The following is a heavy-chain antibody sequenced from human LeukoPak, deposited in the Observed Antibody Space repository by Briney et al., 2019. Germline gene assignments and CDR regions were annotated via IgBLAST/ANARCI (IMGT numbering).Heavy chain of an antibody. Sequence: SETLSLTCTVSGGSISSSSYYWGWIRQPPGKGLEWIGSIYYSGSTYYNPSLKSRVTISVDTSKNQFSLKPSSVTAADTAVYYCASQLLWFGELHDYWGQGTLVTVSS. CDR3: ASQLLWFGELHDY. J-gene: IGHJ4*02. D-gene: IGHD3-10*01. CDR2: IYYSGST. CDR1: GGSISSSSYY. V-gene: IGHV4-39*01.